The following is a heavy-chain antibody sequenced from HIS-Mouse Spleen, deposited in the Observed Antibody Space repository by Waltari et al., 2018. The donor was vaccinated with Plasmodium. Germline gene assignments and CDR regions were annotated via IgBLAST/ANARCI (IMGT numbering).Heavy chain of an antibody. CDR2: IKEDGSEK. CDR1: GFTFSSYW. Sequence: EVQLVESGGGLVQPGGSLRLSCAASGFTFSSYWMSWVRQAPGKGLVWVANIKEDGSEKYDVDSVKGRVTISRDNAKNSLYLQMNSLRAEDTAVYYCAGSWYWYFELWGRGTLVTVSS. V-gene: IGHV3-7*01. D-gene: IGHD6-13*01. CDR3: AGSWYWYFEL. J-gene: IGHJ2*01.